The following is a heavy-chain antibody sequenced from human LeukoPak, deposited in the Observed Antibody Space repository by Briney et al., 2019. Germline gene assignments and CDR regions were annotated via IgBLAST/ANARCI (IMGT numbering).Heavy chain of an antibody. CDR3: AMNRETFTGNGMDV. J-gene: IGHJ6*02. CDR2: INGGNGNT. V-gene: IGHV1-3*01. CDR1: GYTFTSYY. Sequence: ASVKVSCKASGYTFTSYYMHWVCQAPGQRLEWMGWINGGNGNTKYSQKFQGRVTITRDTSASTAYMEMSSLRSEDTAVYYCAMNRETFTGNGMDVWGQGTTVTVSS. D-gene: IGHD3-16*01.